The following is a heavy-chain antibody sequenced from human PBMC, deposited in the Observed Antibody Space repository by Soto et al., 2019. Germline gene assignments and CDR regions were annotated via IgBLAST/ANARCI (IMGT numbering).Heavy chain of an antibody. D-gene: IGHD2-2*01. J-gene: IGHJ6*02. CDR1: GDSVSSSSC. CDR2: IYHSGTF. CDR3: VRSVPAATWQYRGMDV. V-gene: IGHV4-4*02. Sequence: QVRLQESGPGLVEPSGTLSLTCAVSGDSVSSSSCWSWVRQAPGKGLEWIGEIYHSGTFNYNPSLASRVSLSVDKSRNQLSMHLKSVTAADTAVYYCVRSVPAATWQYRGMDVWGQGTTVTV.